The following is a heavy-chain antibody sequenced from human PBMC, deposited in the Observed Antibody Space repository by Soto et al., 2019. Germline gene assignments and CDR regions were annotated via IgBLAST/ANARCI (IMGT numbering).Heavy chain of an antibody. Sequence: ASVKVSCKASGYRFSKSGLTWVRQAPRRGLEWMGWISAHNGNTHLAQNFQGRVTMTTDTATSTAYMEVSSLTSDDPAGYFCARLPGIQLWRYGMDIWGQGTKGTVYS. CDR3: ARLPGIQLWRYGMDI. J-gene: IGHJ6*02. CDR2: ISAHNGNT. D-gene: IGHD5-18*01. CDR1: GYRFSKSG. V-gene: IGHV1-18*01.